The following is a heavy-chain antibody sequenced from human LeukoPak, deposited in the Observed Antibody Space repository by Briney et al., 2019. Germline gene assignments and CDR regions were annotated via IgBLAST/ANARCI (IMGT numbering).Heavy chain of an antibody. CDR3: ARAVSLAYCGGDCYSGYGMDV. Sequence: SETLSLTCTVSGGSISSYYWSWIRQPPGKGLEWIGYIYYSGSANYIPSLKSRVTISVDTSKNQFSLKLSSVTAADTAVYYCARAVSLAYCGGDCYSGYGMDVWGQGTTVTVSS. D-gene: IGHD2-21*02. CDR1: GGSISSYY. V-gene: IGHV4-59*12. J-gene: IGHJ6*02. CDR2: IYYSGSA.